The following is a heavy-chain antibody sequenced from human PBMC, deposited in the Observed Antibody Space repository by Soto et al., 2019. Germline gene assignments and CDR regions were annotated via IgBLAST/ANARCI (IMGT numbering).Heavy chain of an antibody. CDR2: ISWNSGSI. CDR1: GFTFDDYA. D-gene: IGHD6-19*01. J-gene: IGHJ4*02. V-gene: IGHV3-9*01. CDR3: QKDSPVGRWLGDTNGFTI. Sequence: EVQLVESGGGLVQPGRSLRLSCAASGFTFDDYAMHWVRQAPGKGLEWVSGISWNSGSIGYADSVKGRFTISRDNAKNSLFLQMNSLRVEDTALYYCQKDSPVGRWLGDTNGFTIWGQAPLVT.